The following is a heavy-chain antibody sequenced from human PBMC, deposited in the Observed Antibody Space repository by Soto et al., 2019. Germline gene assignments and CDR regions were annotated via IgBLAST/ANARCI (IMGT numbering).Heavy chain of an antibody. J-gene: IGHJ4*02. CDR2: IWYDGSNK. V-gene: IGHV3-33*01. Sequence: QVQLVESGGGVVQPGRSLRLSCAACGFIFSTYGMHWVRQAPGKGLEWVAVIWYDGSNKYYADSVKGRFTISRDNSKNTLYLQMNSLRAEDTAVYYCARAVGPFDYWGQGTLVTVSS. CDR3: ARAVGPFDY. D-gene: IGHD1-26*01. CDR1: GFIFSTYG.